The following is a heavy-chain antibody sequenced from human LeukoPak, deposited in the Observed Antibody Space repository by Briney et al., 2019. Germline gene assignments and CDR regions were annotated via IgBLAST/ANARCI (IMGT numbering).Heavy chain of an antibody. CDR3: ASIAAARAPEFDY. Sequence: GGSLRLSCAASGFTFSSYSMNWVRQAPGKGLEWVSSISSSSSYIYYADSVKGRFTISRDTAKNSLYLQMNSLRAEDTAVYYCASIAAARAPEFDYWGQGTLVTVSS. CDR1: GFTFSSYS. CDR2: ISSSSSYI. V-gene: IGHV3-21*01. J-gene: IGHJ4*02. D-gene: IGHD6-13*01.